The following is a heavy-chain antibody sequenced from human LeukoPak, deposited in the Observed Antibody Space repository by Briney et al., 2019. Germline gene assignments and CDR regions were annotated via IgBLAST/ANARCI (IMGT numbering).Heavy chain of an antibody. J-gene: IGHJ5*02. CDR1: GGSLSTYY. Sequence: PSETLSLTCTVSGGSLSTYYWSWIRQPPGKGLEWIGHIYYSGSTNYNPSLRSRVTISVDTSKNQFSLKLSSVTAADTAVYYCARSGYYDSRGYNWWFDPWGQGTLVTVSS. V-gene: IGHV4-59*01. CDR2: IYYSGST. D-gene: IGHD3-22*01. CDR3: ARSGYYDSRGYNWWFDP.